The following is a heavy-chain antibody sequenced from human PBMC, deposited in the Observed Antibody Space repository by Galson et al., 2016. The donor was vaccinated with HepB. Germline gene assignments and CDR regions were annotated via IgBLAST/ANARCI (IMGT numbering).Heavy chain of an antibody. CDR2: IDHSGGI. Sequence: SETLSLTCTVSGGSIINYYWSWIRQPPGKGLEWIAYIDHSGGIKYNPSLKSRVTLSVDTSKNQFSLKLSSMTAADTAVYYCASFPLFGTYTDYGTGAFHVWGQGTLVTVSS. CDR3: ASFPLFGTYTDYGTGAFHV. J-gene: IGHJ3*01. CDR1: GGSIINYY. V-gene: IGHV4-59*08. D-gene: IGHD4-17*01.